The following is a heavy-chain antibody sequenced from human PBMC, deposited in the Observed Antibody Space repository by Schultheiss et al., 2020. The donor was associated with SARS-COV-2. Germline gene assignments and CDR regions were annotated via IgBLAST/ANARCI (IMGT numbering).Heavy chain of an antibody. CDR1: GFTFSSYA. J-gene: IGHJ4*02. CDR3: VKDTLPYDSSGYYDY. Sequence: GESLKISCAASGFTFSSYAMSWVRQAPGKGLEYVSAISSNGGSTYYADSVKGRFTISRDNSKNTLYLQMSSLRAEDTAVYYCVKDTLPYDSSGYYDYWGQGTLVTVSS. V-gene: IGHV3-64D*06. CDR2: ISSNGGST. D-gene: IGHD3-22*01.